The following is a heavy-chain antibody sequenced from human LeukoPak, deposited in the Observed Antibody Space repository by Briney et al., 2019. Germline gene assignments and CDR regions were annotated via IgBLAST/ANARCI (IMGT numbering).Heavy chain of an antibody. D-gene: IGHD6-19*01. J-gene: IGHJ4*02. CDR2: IYHSGST. CDR3: ARHQDSSSGWYYFDY. CDR1: GGSINSYY. Sequence: SETLSLTCTVSGGSINSYYWSWIRQPPGKGLEWIGYIYHSGSTNYNPSLKSRVTISVDTPKNQFSLNLNSVTAADTAVYYCARHQDSSSGWYYFDYWGQGTLVTVSS. V-gene: IGHV4-59*08.